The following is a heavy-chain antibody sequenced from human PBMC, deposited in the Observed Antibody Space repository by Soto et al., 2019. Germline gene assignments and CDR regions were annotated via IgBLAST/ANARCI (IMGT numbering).Heavy chain of an antibody. Sequence: GGSLRLSCAASGFTFINYAMNWVRQAPGKGLEWVSTISGSGDYTSYADSVKGRFIISRDNSKNTLFLQMNSLRAEDTAVYYCAKGPLRPYYFDKWGQGTLHTTSS. J-gene: IGHJ4*02. D-gene: IGHD4-17*01. V-gene: IGHV3-23*01. CDR3: AKGPLRPYYFDK. CDR1: GFTFINYA. CDR2: ISGSGDYT.